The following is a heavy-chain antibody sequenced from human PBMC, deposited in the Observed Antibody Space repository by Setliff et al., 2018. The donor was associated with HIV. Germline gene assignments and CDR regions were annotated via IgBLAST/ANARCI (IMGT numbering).Heavy chain of an antibody. Sequence: ASVKVSCKASGYTLGGNYMHWVRQAPGQGLEWMGWIDPNSGGTNYAQKFEGRVTMTRDTTVNTVYIEVSSLRSDDMAVYYCAREGAAAGLDLDYWGQGTLVTVSS. CDR2: IDPNSGGT. J-gene: IGHJ4*02. V-gene: IGHV1-2*02. CDR3: AREGAAAGLDLDY. D-gene: IGHD6-13*01. CDR1: GYTLGGNY.